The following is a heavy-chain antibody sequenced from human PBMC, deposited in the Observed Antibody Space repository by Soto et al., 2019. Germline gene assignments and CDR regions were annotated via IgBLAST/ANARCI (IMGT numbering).Heavy chain of an antibody. CDR2: ISAYNGNT. J-gene: IGHJ4*02. CDR3: ARVPVLRFLEWLRSDFDY. D-gene: IGHD3-3*01. V-gene: IGHV1-18*01. CDR1: GYTFTSYG. Sequence: GASVKVSCKASGYTFTSYGISWVRQAPGQGLEWMGWISAYNGNTNYAQKLQGRVTMTTDTSTSTAYMELRSLRSDDTAVYYCARVPVLRFLEWLRSDFDYWGQGTMVTVS.